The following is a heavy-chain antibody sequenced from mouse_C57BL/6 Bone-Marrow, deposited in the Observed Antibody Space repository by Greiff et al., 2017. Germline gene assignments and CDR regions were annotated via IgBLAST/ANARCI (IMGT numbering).Heavy chain of an antibody. CDR3: ARSNWVYAMDY. V-gene: IGHV1-69*01. CDR2: IDPSDSYT. CDR1: GYTFTSYW. J-gene: IGHJ4*01. Sequence: QVQLKQPGAELVMPGASVKLSCKASGYTFTSYWMHWVKQRPGQGLEWIGEIDPSDSYTNYNQKFKGKSTLTVDKSSSTAYMQLSSLTSEDSAVYYCARSNWVYAMDYWGQGTSVTVSS. D-gene: IGHD4-1*02.